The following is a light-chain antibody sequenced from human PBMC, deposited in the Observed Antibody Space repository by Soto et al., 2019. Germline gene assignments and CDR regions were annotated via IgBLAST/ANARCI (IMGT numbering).Light chain of an antibody. CDR2: RNN. CDR3: AVWDGSLSSRV. Sequence: QSVLTQPPSASGTPGQRVTISCSGSNSNIGTYYVSWYQQFLGTAPKLLIHRNNQRPSGVPDRFSASKSGTSASLAISGLRSEDEADYYCAVWDGSLSSRVFGGGTKLTVL. J-gene: IGLJ3*02. CDR1: NSNIGTYY. V-gene: IGLV1-47*01.